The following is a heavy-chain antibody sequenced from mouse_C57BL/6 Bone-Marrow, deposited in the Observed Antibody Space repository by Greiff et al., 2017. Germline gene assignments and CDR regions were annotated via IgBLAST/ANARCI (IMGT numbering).Heavy chain of an antibody. V-gene: IGHV1-4*01. D-gene: IGHD2-4*01. CDR1: GYTFTSYT. Sequence: VMLVESGAELARPGASVKMSCKASGYTFTSYTMHWVKQRPGQGLEWIGFINPSSGYTKYNQKFKDKATLTADKSTSTAYMQLSGMTSEESAVYYCARYDRDYDSDYFDSWGQGTTLTVSS. J-gene: IGHJ2*01. CDR3: ARYDRDYDSDYFDS. CDR2: INPSSGYT.